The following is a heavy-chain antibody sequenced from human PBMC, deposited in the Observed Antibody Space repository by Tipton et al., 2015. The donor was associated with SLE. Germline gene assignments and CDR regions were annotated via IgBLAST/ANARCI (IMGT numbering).Heavy chain of an antibody. CDR3: AREAAAGGVGFDY. V-gene: IGHV4-34*01. CDR2: INHSGRT. D-gene: IGHD6-13*01. Sequence: TLSLTCAVYGGSFSGYYWSWIRQPPGKGLEWIGEINHSGRTTYNPSLKSRVTISVDTSKNQFSLKLSSVTAADTAVYYCAREAAAGGVGFDYWGQGTLVTVSS. CDR1: GGSFSGYY. J-gene: IGHJ4*02.